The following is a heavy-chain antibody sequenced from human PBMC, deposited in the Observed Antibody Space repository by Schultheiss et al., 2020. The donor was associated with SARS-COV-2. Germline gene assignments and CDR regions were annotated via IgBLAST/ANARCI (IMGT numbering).Heavy chain of an antibody. J-gene: IGHJ4*02. V-gene: IGHV3-7*01. CDR2: IKQDGSEK. Sequence: GGSLRLSCAASGFIFSSYWMTWVRQAPGKGLEWVANIKQDGSEKYYVDSVKGRFTISRDNAKNSLYLQMSSLRAEDTAVYYCAKDLAIFDYWGQGTLVTVSS. CDR3: AKDLAIFDY. CDR1: GFIFSSYW.